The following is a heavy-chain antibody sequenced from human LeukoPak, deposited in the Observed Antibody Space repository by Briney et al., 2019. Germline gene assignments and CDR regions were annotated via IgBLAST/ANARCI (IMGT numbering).Heavy chain of an antibody. CDR2: FSGSITKT. Sequence: GGSLRLSCVASGFTFTTHAMSWVRQAPGKGLEWVSAFSGSITKTYYANSVKGRFTISRDNSKNTLYLQMSSLRAEDTALYYCAKQRAGSACFTLAFWGRGPLVTVSS. D-gene: IGHD6-19*01. J-gene: IGHJ4*02. CDR1: GFTFTTHA. V-gene: IGHV3-23*01. CDR3: AKQRAGSACFTLAF.